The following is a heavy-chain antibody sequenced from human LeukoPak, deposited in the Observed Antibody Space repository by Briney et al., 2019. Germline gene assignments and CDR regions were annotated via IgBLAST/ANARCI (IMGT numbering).Heavy chain of an antibody. CDR3: ARDDEWELHDY. J-gene: IGHJ4*02. CDR1: GFTFSSYA. V-gene: IGHV3-21*01. D-gene: IGHD1-26*01. CDR2: ISSSSSYI. Sequence: GGSLRLSCAASGFTFSSYAMSWVRQAPGKGLEWVSSISSSSSYIYYADSVKGRFTISRDNAKNSLYLQMNSLRAEDTAVYYCARDDEWELHDYWGQGTLVTVSS.